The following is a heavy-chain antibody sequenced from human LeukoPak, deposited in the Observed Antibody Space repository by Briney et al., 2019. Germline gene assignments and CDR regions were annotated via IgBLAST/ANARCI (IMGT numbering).Heavy chain of an antibody. Sequence: SETLSLTCTVSGGSISSYYWSWIRQPPGKGLEWIGYIYYSGSTNYNPSLKSRVTISVDTSKNQFSLKLSSVTAADTAVYYCARHVFGGDPNFDYWGQGTLVIVSS. CDR3: ARHVFGGDPNFDY. D-gene: IGHD3-16*01. J-gene: IGHJ4*02. V-gene: IGHV4-59*08. CDR2: IYYSGST. CDR1: GGSISSYY.